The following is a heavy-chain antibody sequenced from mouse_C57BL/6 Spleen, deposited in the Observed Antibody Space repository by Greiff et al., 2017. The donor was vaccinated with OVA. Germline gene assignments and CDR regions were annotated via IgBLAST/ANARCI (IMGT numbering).Heavy chain of an antibody. CDR2: IDPENGDT. J-gene: IGHJ2*01. V-gene: IGHV14-4*01. CDR1: GFNIKDDY. Sequence: EVKLVESGAELVRPGASVKLSCTASGFNIKDDYMHWVKQRPEQGLEWIGWIDPENGDTEYASKFQGKATITADTSSNTAYLQLSSLTSEDTAVYYCTTTEGYWGQGTTLTVSS. D-gene: IGHD1-1*01. CDR3: TTTEGY.